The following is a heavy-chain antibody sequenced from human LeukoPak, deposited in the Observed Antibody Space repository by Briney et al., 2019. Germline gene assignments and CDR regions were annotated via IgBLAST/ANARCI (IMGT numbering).Heavy chain of an antibody. CDR3: AKTHAYSSSSIYFDY. V-gene: IGHV3-23*01. D-gene: IGHD6-6*01. CDR1: GGSISSSSYY. J-gene: IGHJ4*02. CDR2: ISGSGGST. Sequence: PSETLSLTCTVSGGSISSSSYYWGWIRQPPGKGLEWVSAISGSGGSTYYADSVKGRFTISRDNSKNTLYLQMNSLRAEDTAVYYCAKTHAYSSSSIYFDYWGQGTLVTVSS.